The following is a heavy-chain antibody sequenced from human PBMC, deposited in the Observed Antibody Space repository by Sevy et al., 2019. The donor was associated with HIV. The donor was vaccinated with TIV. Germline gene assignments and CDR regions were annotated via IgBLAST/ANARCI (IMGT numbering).Heavy chain of an antibody. Sequence: ASVKVSCKASGYTFSDSGYYVHWVRQAPGQGLEWMGWMNPKSGATNYAQKFQGRVTMTRDTSVSTANMELSRLRSDDTAVYYCARESYDFWTGPLDYDYGMDVWGHGTTVTVSS. J-gene: IGHJ6*02. CDR1: GYTFSDSGYY. CDR2: MNPKSGAT. V-gene: IGHV1-2*02. CDR3: ARESYDFWTGPLDYDYGMDV. D-gene: IGHD3-3*01.